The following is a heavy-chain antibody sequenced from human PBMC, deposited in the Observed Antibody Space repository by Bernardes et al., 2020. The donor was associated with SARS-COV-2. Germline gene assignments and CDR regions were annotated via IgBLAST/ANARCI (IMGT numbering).Heavy chain of an antibody. J-gene: IGHJ4*02. CDR3: ARVDFSNLYYFDY. V-gene: IGHV3-21*06. CDR1: GFTFSSST. Sequence: VGPLILSCAASGFTFSSSTMNWVRQAPGQGLEWISSISTSSSYISYSDSVRGRFTISRDNAKNSVSLQMNSLRAEDTAVYYCARVDFSNLYYFDYWGQGTPVTVSS. D-gene: IGHD4-4*01. CDR2: ISTSSSYI.